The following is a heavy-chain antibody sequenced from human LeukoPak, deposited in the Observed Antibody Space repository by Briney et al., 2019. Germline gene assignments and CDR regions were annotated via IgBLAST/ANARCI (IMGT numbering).Heavy chain of an antibody. Sequence: PGGSLRLSCAASGFTVSSNYMSWVRQAPGKGLEWVSVIYSGGSTYYADSVKGRFTISRDNSKNTLYLQMNSLRAEDTAVYYCAKFGAAMVTYGMDVWGQGTTVTVSS. D-gene: IGHD5-18*01. CDR3: AKFGAAMVTYGMDV. CDR1: GFTVSSNY. V-gene: IGHV3-53*01. CDR2: IYSGGST. J-gene: IGHJ6*02.